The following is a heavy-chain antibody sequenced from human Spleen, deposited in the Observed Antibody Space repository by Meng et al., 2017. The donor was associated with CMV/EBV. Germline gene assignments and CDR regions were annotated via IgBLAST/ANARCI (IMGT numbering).Heavy chain of an antibody. CDR1: GFTFNSYT. D-gene: IGHD2-2*01. V-gene: IGHV3-48*04. J-gene: IGHJ6*02. CDR3: ARDTRYCSSTSCYSSYYYGMDV. CDR2: ISSSSSTI. Sequence: GESLKISCAASGFTFNSYTMNWVRQAPGKGLEWVSYISSSSSTIYYADSVKGRFTISRDNAKNSLYLQMNSLRAEDTAVYYCARDTRYCSSTSCYSSYYYGMDVWGQGTTVTVSS.